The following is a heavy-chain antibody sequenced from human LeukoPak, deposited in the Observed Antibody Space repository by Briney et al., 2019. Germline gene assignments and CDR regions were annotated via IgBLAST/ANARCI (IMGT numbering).Heavy chain of an antibody. Sequence: SETLSLTCTVSGGPISSSTYYWGWIRQPPGKGLEWIGSIFYSAYTYDNPSLKSQVSISVDTSKNQFSLELSSVTAADTAVYYCARGGRSSSSLNFDYWGQGTLVTVSS. J-gene: IGHJ4*02. V-gene: IGHV4-39*07. CDR2: IFYSAYT. CDR1: GGPISSSTYY. CDR3: ARGGRSSSSLNFDY. D-gene: IGHD6-6*01.